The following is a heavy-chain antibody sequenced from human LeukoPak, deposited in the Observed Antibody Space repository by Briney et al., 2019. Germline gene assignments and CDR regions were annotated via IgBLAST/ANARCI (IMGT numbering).Heavy chain of an antibody. D-gene: IGHD4-17*01. V-gene: IGHV3-9*01. J-gene: IGHJ3*02. Sequence: LAGGSLRPSCAASGFTFDEYAMHWARQAPGKGLEWVSCVRWNSGSIGYADSVKGRFTISRDNAKNPLYLQMNSLRAEDTALYYCAKGQIYGDYRADAFDIWGQGTMVTVSS. CDR2: VRWNSGSI. CDR3: AKGQIYGDYRADAFDI. CDR1: GFTFDEYA.